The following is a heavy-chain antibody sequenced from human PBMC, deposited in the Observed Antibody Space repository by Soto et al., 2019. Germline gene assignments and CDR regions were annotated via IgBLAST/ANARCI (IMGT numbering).Heavy chain of an antibody. J-gene: IGHJ4*02. CDR3: ARGPITMIGYYFDY. Sequence: ASVKVSCKASGYTFTSYGISSVRQAPGQGLERMGWISAYNGNTKYSQKFQGRVTITRDTSASTAYMELSSLRSEDTAVYYCARGPITMIGYYFDYWGQGTLVTVSS. D-gene: IGHD3-10*02. CDR2: ISAYNGNT. CDR1: GYTFTSYG. V-gene: IGHV1-18*01.